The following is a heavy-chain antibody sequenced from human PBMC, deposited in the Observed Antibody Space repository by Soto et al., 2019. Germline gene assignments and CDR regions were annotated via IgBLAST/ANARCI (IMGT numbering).Heavy chain of an antibody. CDR1: GGTFSSYT. CDR2: IIPLLPIT. CDR3: ARDLSGICTGDIFHYS. J-gene: IGHJ4*02. V-gene: IGHV1-69*08. D-gene: IGHD2-8*02. Sequence: QVHMVQSGAEVKKPGSSVKVSCKASGGTFSSYTISWVRQAPGQGLEWMGRIIPLLPITNYAQKFQGRLSITADKSTSTTYMELSSLRSEDTAIYYCARDLSGICTGDIFHYSWGQGTLVTVSS.